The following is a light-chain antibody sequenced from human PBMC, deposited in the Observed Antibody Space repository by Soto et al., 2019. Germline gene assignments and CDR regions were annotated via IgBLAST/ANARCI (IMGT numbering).Light chain of an antibody. CDR3: QQYYSTPRT. CDR1: QSVLYSSKHKNY. CDR2: CAS. J-gene: IGKJ1*01. Sequence: DIVMTQSPDSLAVSLGERATINCKSSQSVLYSSKHKNYFAWYQQKPGQPPKLLIYCASTRETGVPDRFSGSGSGTAFTLTISSLQAEDVAVYYCQQYYSTPRTFGQGTKVEIK. V-gene: IGKV4-1*01.